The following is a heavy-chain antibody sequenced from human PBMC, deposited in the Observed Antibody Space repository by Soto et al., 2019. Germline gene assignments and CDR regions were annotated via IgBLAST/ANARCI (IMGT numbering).Heavy chain of an antibody. CDR1: GYTFTGYY. V-gene: IGHV1-2*02. CDR2: INPNSGGT. Sequence: ASVKVSCTASGYTFTGYYMHWVRQAPGQGLEWMGWINPNSGGTNYAQKFQGRVTMTRDTSISTAYMELSRLRSDDTAVYYCARDWGSSANYWFDPWGQGTLVTVSS. CDR3: ARDWGSSANYWFDP. J-gene: IGHJ5*02. D-gene: IGHD6-6*01.